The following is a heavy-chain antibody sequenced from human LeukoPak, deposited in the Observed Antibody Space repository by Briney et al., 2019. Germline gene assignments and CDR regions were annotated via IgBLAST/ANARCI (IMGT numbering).Heavy chain of an antibody. CDR1: GGSFSGYY. V-gene: IGHV4-34*01. J-gene: IGHJ4*02. CDR3: ARGFSHPED. D-gene: IGHD1-14*01. Sequence: PSETLSLTCAVYGGSFSGYYWSWIRQPPGRGLEWIGEFNLGGGTNYNPSLKSRVTMSVDTSKNQCSLKLSSVTAADTAVYYCARGFSHPEDWSQGTLVTVSS. CDR2: FNLGGGT.